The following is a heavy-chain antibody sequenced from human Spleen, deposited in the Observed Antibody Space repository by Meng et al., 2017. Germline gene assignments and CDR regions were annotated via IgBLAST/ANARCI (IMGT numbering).Heavy chain of an antibody. J-gene: IGHJ4*02. CDR2: IKSKSDGETI. D-gene: IGHD2-8*01. CDR1: GFTFSNAW. Sequence: GESLKISCAASGFTFSNAWMNWVRQAPGKGLEWVGRIKSKSDGETIDYAAPVKGKFTISRDDSKNTLYLQMNSLRAEDTAVYYCARERCNEGVCYWDYWGQGTLVTVSS. V-gene: IGHV3-15*01. CDR3: ARERCNEGVCYWDY.